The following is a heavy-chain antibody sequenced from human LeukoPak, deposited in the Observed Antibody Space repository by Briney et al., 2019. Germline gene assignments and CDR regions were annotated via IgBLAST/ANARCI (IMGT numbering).Heavy chain of an antibody. Sequence: SETLSLTCAVYGGSFSGYYWSWIRQPPGKGLEWIGEINHSGSTNYNPSLKSRVTISVDTSKNQFSLKLNSVTAADTAVYYCARVRGGRYYYDSSGYLSFDHWGQGTLVTVSS. CDR2: INHSGST. J-gene: IGHJ4*02. V-gene: IGHV4-34*01. CDR3: ARVRGGRYYYDSSGYLSFDH. D-gene: IGHD3-22*01. CDR1: GGSFSGYY.